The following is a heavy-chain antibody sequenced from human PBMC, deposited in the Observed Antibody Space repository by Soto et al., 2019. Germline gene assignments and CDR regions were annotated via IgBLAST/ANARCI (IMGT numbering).Heavy chain of an antibody. Sequence: PGESLKISCKGSGCSFTSYWIGWVRQMPGKGLEWMGIVYPGDSDTRYSPSFQGQVTISADKSISTAYLQWSSLKASDTAMYYCARHRGDITIFGVVTPEAYYYYLDVWGKGTTVTVSS. CDR2: VYPGDSDT. CDR3: ARHRGDITIFGVVTPEAYYYYLDV. D-gene: IGHD3-3*01. V-gene: IGHV5-51*01. CDR1: GCSFTSYW. J-gene: IGHJ6*03.